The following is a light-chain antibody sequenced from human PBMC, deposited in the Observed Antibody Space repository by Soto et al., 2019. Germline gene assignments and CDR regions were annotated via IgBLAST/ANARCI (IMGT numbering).Light chain of an antibody. J-gene: IGKJ4*01. V-gene: IGKV1-9*01. CDR2: AAS. CDR1: QDISSY. CDR3: QQLNSYPLT. Sequence: IQLTQSPSSLSAFVGDRVTITCRASQDISSYLAWYQQRPGKAPKLLIYAASTLQSGVPSRFSGSGFGTDFTLTISSLQPEDFATYDCQQLNSYPLTFGGGTKVEIK.